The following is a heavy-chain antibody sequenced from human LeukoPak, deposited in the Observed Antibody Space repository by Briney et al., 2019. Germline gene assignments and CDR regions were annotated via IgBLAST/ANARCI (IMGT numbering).Heavy chain of an antibody. Sequence: GSLRLSCAASGFSFDDYAMHLVRQAPGKGLDFVSFITPNAVRTSYADSVEGRFTSSRDNPRNTLYMQMNRLRDEDTAIYYCAIMHGYYDGSGYCVQWGQGTLVTVSS. D-gene: IGHD3-22*01. CDR2: ITPNAVRT. CDR1: GFSFDDYA. CDR3: AIMHGYYDGSGYCVQ. J-gene: IGHJ1*01. V-gene: IGHV3-23*01.